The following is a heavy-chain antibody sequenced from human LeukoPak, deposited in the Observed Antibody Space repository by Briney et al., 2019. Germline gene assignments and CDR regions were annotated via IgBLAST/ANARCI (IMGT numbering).Heavy chain of an antibody. V-gene: IGHV4-59*02. J-gene: IGHJ4*02. CDR1: GVSVISSY. Sequence: SETLSLTCTVSGVSVISSYWSWVRQPPGKGLEYIGFIHHSGDTKYNPSLKSRVTMSVDTSKSQFSLRLSSVPAADSAVYYCARHNGVSYLDYWAQGTLVTVSS. CDR3: ARHNGVSYLDY. CDR2: IHHSGDT. D-gene: IGHD2-8*01.